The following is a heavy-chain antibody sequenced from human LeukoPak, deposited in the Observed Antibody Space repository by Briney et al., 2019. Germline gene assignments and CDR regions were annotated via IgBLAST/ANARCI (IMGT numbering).Heavy chain of an antibody. D-gene: IGHD2-15*01. CDR1: GFTFSSYA. V-gene: IGHV3-23*01. Sequence: PGGSLRLSCAASGFTFSSYAMSWVRQAPGKGLEWVSAISGSGCSTYYADPVKGRFTISRDNSKNTLYLQMNSLRDEDTAVYYCARGNERYCSGGSCYSRGDYYYYGMDVWGQGTTVTVSS. CDR2: ISGSGCST. CDR3: ARGNERYCSGGSCYSRGDYYYYGMDV. J-gene: IGHJ6*02.